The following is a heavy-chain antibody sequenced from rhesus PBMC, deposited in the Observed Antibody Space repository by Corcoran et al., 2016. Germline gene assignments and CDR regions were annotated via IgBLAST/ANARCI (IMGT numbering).Heavy chain of an antibody. J-gene: IGHJ4*01. CDR3: AKEYCSSTYCSQVGDY. Sequence: EVQLVETGGGLVQPGGSLKLSCAASGFTFSSYWMNWVRQAPGKGLEWVSAITSGGGSTYYADSVKCRFTISRDNSKNTLSLQINSLRAEDTAVYYCAKEYCSSTYCSQVGDYWGQGVLVTVSS. V-gene: IGHV3S25*01. D-gene: IGHD2-15*01. CDR1: GFTFSSYW. CDR2: ITSGGGST.